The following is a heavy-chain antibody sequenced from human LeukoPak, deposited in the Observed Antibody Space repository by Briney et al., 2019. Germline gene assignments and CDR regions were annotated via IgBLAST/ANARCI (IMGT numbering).Heavy chain of an antibody. CDR2: IIPIFGTA. CDR1: GCTFSSYA. V-gene: IGHV1-69*13. CDR3: ATSVDTAMGQGDY. Sequence: GASLKVSCKASGCTFSSYAISWVRQAPGQGLEWMGGIIPIFGTANYAQKFPGRVTITADESTSTAYMELSSLRSEDTAVYYCATSVDTAMGQGDYWGQGTLVTVSS. D-gene: IGHD5-18*01. J-gene: IGHJ4*02.